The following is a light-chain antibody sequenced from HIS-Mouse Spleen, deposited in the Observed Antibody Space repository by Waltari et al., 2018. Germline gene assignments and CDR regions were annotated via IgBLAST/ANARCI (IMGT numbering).Light chain of an antibody. CDR3: QQYYSYPMYT. CDR1: QGISSY. CDR2: AAS. V-gene: IGKV1-8*01. J-gene: IGKJ2*01. Sequence: AIRMTQSPSSFSASTGDRVTITCRASQGISSYLACYQQKPGKAPKLLIYAASTLQSGVPSRFSGSGSETDFTLTISCLQSEDFATYYCQQYYSYPMYTFGQGTKLEIK.